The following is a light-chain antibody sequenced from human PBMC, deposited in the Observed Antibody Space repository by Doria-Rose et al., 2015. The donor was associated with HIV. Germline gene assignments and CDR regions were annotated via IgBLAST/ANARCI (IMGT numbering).Light chain of an antibody. J-gene: IGKJ1*01. CDR3: QQTYSSPPWT. Sequence: RRHSQNVSTYFNCLQQEPRKAPKLLIYAASRLQSGVPSRFSGSGSGTDFTLTISGLQPGDFATYYCQQTYSSPPWTFGQGTKAE. CDR2: AAS. CDR1: QNVSTY. V-gene: IGKV1-39*01.